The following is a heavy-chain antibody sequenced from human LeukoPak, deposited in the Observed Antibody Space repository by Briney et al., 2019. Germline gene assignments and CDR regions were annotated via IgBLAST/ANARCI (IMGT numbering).Heavy chain of an antibody. CDR3: AGSEDYDILTGYAADFDY. Sequence: GGSLRLSCAASGFTFSSYSMNWVRQAPGKGLEWVSSISSSISIYIYYAASVKGRFTISKDNAKNSLYLQMNSLRAEDTAVYYCAGSEDYDILTGYAADFDYWGQGTPVTASS. CDR2: ISSSISIYI. D-gene: IGHD3-9*01. CDR1: GFTFSSYS. V-gene: IGHV3-21*01. J-gene: IGHJ4*02.